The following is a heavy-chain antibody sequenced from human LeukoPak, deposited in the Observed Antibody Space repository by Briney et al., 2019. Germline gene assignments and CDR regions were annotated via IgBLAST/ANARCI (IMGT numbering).Heavy chain of an antibody. CDR3: AKEGRYSGSDYDYFFDY. V-gene: IGHV3-11*04. CDR1: GFPFSDYF. CDR2: ISTSGSTI. Sequence: GGSLRLSCAASGFPFSDYFMSWIRQAPGKGLEWVSYISTSGSTIYYTDSVKGRFTISRDNAKNSLFLQLNSLRAEDTAVYYCAKEGRYSGSDYDYFFDYWGQGTLVTVSS. D-gene: IGHD5-12*01. J-gene: IGHJ4*02.